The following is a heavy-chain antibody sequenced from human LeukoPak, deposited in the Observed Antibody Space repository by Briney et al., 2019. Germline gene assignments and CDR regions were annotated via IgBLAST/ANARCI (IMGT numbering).Heavy chain of an antibody. CDR1: GFTFDDYG. V-gene: IGHV3-20*04. CDR2: INWNGGST. CDR3: ARKLRGPAANNWFDP. D-gene: IGHD2-2*01. Sequence: PGGSLRLSCAASGFTFDDYGMSWVRQAPGKGLEWVSGINWNGGSTGYADSVKGRLTISRDNAKNSLYLQMNSLRAEDTALYYCARKLRGPAANNWFDPWGQGTLVTVSS. J-gene: IGHJ5*02.